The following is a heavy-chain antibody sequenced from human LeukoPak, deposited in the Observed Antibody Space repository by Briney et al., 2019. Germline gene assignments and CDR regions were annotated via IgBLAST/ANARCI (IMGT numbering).Heavy chain of an antibody. CDR1: GFTFSSYA. V-gene: IGHV3-11*06. CDR2: IGHGGIHT. CDR3: ARGPSIAARYDAFDI. Sequence: GGSLRLSCAASGFTFSSYAMSWVRQAPGKGLEWVSGIGHGGIHTYYADSVKGRFTISRDNAKNSLYLQVISLRAEDTAVYYCARGPSIAARYDAFDIWGQGTMVTVSS. J-gene: IGHJ3*02. D-gene: IGHD6-6*01.